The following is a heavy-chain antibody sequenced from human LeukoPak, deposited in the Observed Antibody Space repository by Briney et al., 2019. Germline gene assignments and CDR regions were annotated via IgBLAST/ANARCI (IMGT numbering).Heavy chain of an antibody. CDR3: RHIEYVASDS. J-gene: IGHJ4*02. CDR1: GLGFAGSA. V-gene: IGHV3-73*01. D-gene: IGHD2-21*01. CDR2: VRSRDKNYAT. Sequence: GGSLRLSCAASGLGFAGSAVHWVRQTSGRGLEWIGCVRSRDKNYATIYGASARGRFTISRDDSRNTGSLQMNSLNTEDTAVYYFRHIEYVASDSWGQGTLVTVSS.